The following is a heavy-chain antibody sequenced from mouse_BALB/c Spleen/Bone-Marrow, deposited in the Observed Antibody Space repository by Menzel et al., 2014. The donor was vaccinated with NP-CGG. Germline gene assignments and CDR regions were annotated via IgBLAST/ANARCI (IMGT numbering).Heavy chain of an antibody. Sequence: VHVKQSGAELVKPGASVKLSCTASGFNIKDTYMHWVKQRPEQGLEWIGRIDPANGNTKYDPKFQGKATITADTSSNTAYPQLSSLTSEDTAVYYCARYYYGYYFDYWGQGTTLTVSS. V-gene: IGHV14-3*02. J-gene: IGHJ2*01. CDR2: IDPANGNT. D-gene: IGHD1-1*01. CDR1: GFNIKDTY. CDR3: ARYYYGYYFDY.